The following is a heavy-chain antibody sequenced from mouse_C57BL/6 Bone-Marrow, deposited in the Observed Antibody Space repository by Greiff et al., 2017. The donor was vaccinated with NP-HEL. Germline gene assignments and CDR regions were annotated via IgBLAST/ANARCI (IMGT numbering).Heavy chain of an antibody. D-gene: IGHD2-5*01. V-gene: IGHV1-81*01. J-gene: IGHJ4*01. Sequence: VQLQQSGAELARPGASVKLSCKASGYTFTSSGISWVKQRTGQGLEWIGEIYPRSGNTYYNEKFKGKATLTADKSSSTAYMELRSLTSEDSAVYFCARGRGTYYSNSCAMDYWGQGTSVTVSS. CDR2: IYPRSGNT. CDR3: ARGRGTYYSNSCAMDY. CDR1: GYTFTSSG.